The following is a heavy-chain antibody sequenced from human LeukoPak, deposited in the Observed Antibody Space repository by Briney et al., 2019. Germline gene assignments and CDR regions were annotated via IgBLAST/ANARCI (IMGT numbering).Heavy chain of an antibody. Sequence: ASVKVSCKASGYTFTGYYMHWVRQAPGQGLEWMGWINPNSGSTNYAQKFQGRVTMTRDTSISTAYMELSRLRSDDTAVYYCARDWIPGGSYYYYGMDVWGQGTTVTVSS. D-gene: IGHD1-26*01. CDR3: ARDWIPGGSYYYYGMDV. CDR1: GYTFTGYY. CDR2: INPNSGST. V-gene: IGHV1-2*02. J-gene: IGHJ6*02.